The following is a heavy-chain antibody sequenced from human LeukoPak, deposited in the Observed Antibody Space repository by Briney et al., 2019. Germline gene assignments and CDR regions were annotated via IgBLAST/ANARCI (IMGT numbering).Heavy chain of an antibody. CDR2: ISSSSRTM. J-gene: IGHJ6*03. Sequence: GGSLRLSCAASGFTFSSYNMNWVRQAPGEGLEWVSYISSSSRTMYDADPVKGRFTMSRDNAKNSLFLQMSSLRAEDTAVYYCARVAATPYQYYYMDVWGKGTTVTVSS. CDR3: ARVAATPYQYYYMDV. V-gene: IGHV3-48*01. CDR1: GFTFSSYN. D-gene: IGHD2-15*01.